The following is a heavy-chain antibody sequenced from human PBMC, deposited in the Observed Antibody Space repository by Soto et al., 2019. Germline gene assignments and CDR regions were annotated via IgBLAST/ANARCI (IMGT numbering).Heavy chain of an antibody. Sequence: ASVKVSCKASGYTFTSYDINWVRQATGQGLEWMGWMNPNSGNTGYAQKFQGRVTMTRNTSISTAYMELGSLRSEDTAVYYCARGSAGVETYNWFDPWGQGTLVTVSS. CDR1: GYTFTSYD. D-gene: IGHD3-10*01. V-gene: IGHV1-8*01. CDR2: MNPNSGNT. J-gene: IGHJ5*02. CDR3: ARGSAGVETYNWFDP.